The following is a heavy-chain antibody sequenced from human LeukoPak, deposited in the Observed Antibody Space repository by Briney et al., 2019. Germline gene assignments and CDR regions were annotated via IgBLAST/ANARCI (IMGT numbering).Heavy chain of an antibody. CDR2: IYPGDSDT. D-gene: IGHD1-26*01. CDR3: ARRIDGSYSPSTCYFDY. Sequence: GESLKISCKGSGYSFTSYWVGWVRQMPGKGLEWMGIIYPGDSDTRYSPSFQGQVTISTDKSISTAYLQWSSLKASDTAMYYCARRIDGSYSPSTCYFDYWGQGTLVTVSS. CDR1: GYSFTSYW. J-gene: IGHJ4*02. V-gene: IGHV5-51*01.